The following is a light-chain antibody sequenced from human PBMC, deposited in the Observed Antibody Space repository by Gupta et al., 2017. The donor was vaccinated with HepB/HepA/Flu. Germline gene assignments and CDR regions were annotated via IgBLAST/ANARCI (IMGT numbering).Light chain of an antibody. CDR3: QSYDSSLMWV. J-gene: IGLJ2*01. V-gene: IGLV1-40*01. Sequence: QSVLTQPPSVSGAPGQRVTISCPGSSSNIGAGYDVHWYQQLPGTAPKLLSYGNSNRPSGVPDRFSGSKSGTSASLAITGLQAEDEADYYCQSYDSSLMWVFGGGTKLTVL. CDR1: SSNIGAGYD. CDR2: GNS.